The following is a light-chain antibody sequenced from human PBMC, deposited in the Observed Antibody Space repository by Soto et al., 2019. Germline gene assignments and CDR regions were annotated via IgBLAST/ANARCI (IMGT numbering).Light chain of an antibody. CDR2: DVS. V-gene: IGLV2-11*01. CDR3: CSYAGSYIRYV. J-gene: IGLJ1*01. CDR1: SSDIGNYDY. Sequence: QSVLAQPRSVSGSPGQSVTLSCTGTSSDIGNYDYVSWYQQHPGMAPKLIIYDVSKRPSGVPDRFSGSKSGNTASLTISGLQAEDEADYYCCSYAGSYIRYVFGTGTKVTVL.